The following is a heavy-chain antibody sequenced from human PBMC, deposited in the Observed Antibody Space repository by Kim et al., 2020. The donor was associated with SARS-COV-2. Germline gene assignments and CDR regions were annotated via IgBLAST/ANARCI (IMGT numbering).Heavy chain of an antibody. Sequence: GESLKISCKGSGYSFTSYWIGWVRQMPGKGLEWMGIIYPGDSDTRYSPSFQGQVTISADKSISTAYLQWSSLKASDTAMYYGARQGDGDNSGGWYYYYGMDVWGQGTTVTVSS. V-gene: IGHV5-51*01. CDR3: ARQGDGDNSGGWYYYYGMDV. CDR2: IYPGDSDT. D-gene: IGHD3-10*01. J-gene: IGHJ6*02. CDR1: GYSFTSYW.